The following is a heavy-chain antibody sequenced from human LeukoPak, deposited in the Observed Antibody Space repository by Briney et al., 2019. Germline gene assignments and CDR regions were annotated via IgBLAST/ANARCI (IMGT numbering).Heavy chain of an antibody. CDR2: ISSSGSTI. CDR1: GFTFSSYE. Sequence: PGGSLRLSCAASGFTFSSYEMNWVRQAPGKGLEWVSYISSSGSTIYYADSVKGRFTISRDNAKNSLYLQMNSLRAKDTAVYYCAGVGGSGAGYYYYYMDVWGKGTTVTVSS. J-gene: IGHJ6*03. D-gene: IGHD6-19*01. CDR3: AGVGGSGAGYYYYYMDV. V-gene: IGHV3-48*03.